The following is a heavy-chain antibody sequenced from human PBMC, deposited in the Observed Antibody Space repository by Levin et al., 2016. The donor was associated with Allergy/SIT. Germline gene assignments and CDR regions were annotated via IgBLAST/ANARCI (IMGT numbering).Heavy chain of an antibody. J-gene: IGHJ3*02. D-gene: IGHD3-3*01. V-gene: IGHV1-46*01. Sequence: WVRQAPGQGLEWMGIINPSGGSTSYAQKFQGRVTMTRDTSTSTVYMELSSLRSEDTAVYYCARGQGIVTIFGVAPVVAFDIWGQGTMVTVSS. CDR2: INPSGGST. CDR3: ARGQGIVTIFGVAPVVAFDI.